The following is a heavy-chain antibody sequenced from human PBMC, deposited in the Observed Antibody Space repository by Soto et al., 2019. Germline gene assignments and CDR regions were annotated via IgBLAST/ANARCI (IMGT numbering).Heavy chain of an antibody. Sequence: GGSLRLSCAASGFTFSSYWMHWVRQAPGKGLVWVSRINSDGSSTSYADSVKGRFTISRDNAKNTLYLQMNSLRAEDTAVYYCARVTVTTVAPDYWGQGTLVTVSS. V-gene: IGHV3-74*01. CDR1: GFTFSSYW. CDR2: INSDGSST. D-gene: IGHD4-4*01. J-gene: IGHJ4*02. CDR3: ARVTVTTVAPDY.